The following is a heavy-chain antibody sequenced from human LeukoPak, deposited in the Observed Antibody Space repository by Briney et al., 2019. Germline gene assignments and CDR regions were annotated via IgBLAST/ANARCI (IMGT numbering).Heavy chain of an antibody. D-gene: IGHD6-13*01. J-gene: IGHJ4*02. CDR2: INPNSGGT. CDR3: ARVGSIVAAGTVDY. V-gene: IGHV1-2*02. CDR1: GYTFTVYY. Sequence: GASVKVSCKASGYTFTVYYIHWVRQAPGQGLEWMGWINPNSGGTNSAQKFQGRVTMTRDTSISTAYMELSRLRSDDTAVYFCARVGSIVAAGTVDYWGQGTLVTVSS.